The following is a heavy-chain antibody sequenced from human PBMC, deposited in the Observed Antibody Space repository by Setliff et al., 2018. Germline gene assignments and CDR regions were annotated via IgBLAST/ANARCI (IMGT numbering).Heavy chain of an antibody. CDR3: ARDRVGLDSSGYSYWYFDL. V-gene: IGHV4-34*01. D-gene: IGHD3-22*01. J-gene: IGHJ2*01. CDR2: INHSGST. CDR1: GGSFSDYH. Sequence: SETLSLTCGGYGGSFSDYHWNWIRQPPGQGLEWIGEINHSGSTNYNPSLKSGVTISVGTSKNQFSLKLSSVTAADTAVCYCARDRVGLDSSGYSYWYFDLWGRGTLVTVSS.